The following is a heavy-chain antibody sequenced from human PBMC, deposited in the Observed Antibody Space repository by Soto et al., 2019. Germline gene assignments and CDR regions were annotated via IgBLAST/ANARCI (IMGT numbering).Heavy chain of an antibody. D-gene: IGHD6-25*01. J-gene: IGHJ4*02. V-gene: IGHV1-69*05. Sequence: SVKFSCKASGGTFSSYAISWVRQAPGQGLEWMGGIIPIFGTANYAQKFQGRVTMTRNTSISTVYMELTSLRSEDTAVYYCARRKERSGPHYFDYWGQGSLVTVSS. CDR1: GGTFSSYA. CDR2: IIPIFGTA. CDR3: ARRKERSGPHYFDY.